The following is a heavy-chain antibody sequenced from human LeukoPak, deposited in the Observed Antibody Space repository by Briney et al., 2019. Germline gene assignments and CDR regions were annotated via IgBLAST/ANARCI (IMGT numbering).Heavy chain of an antibody. V-gene: IGHV4-59*01. J-gene: IGHJ4*02. CDR2: IYHSGST. Sequence: SETLSLTCTLSGGSISTYYWSWLRQPPGKGLEWVGYIYHSGSTNYNPSLKSRVTISVDTSKNQFSLKLRSVTAAGTAVYYCARGGGYASQIVYWGQGDLVTVSP. CDR1: GGSISTYY. CDR3: ARGGGYASQIVY. D-gene: IGHD2-8*01.